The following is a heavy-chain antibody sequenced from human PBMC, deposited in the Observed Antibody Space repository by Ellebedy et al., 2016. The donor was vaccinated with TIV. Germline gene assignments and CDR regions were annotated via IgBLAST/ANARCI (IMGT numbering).Heavy chain of an antibody. J-gene: IGHJ4*02. D-gene: IGHD2-2*01. CDR1: GYTFTTYG. CDR2: ISTYYGNT. Sequence: ASVKVSXKASGYTFTTYGISWVRQAPGQGLEWMGWISTYYGNTNYAQKVQGRVTMTTDTSTSTVYMELRSLRSDDTAVYYCARDRGTSYYFDDWGQGTLVTVSS. CDR3: ARDRGTSYYFDD. V-gene: IGHV1-18*01.